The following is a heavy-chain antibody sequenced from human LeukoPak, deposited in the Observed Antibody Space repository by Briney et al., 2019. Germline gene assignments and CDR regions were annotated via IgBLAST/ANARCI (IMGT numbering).Heavy chain of an antibody. D-gene: IGHD6-13*01. CDR3: ASTHSSSWYSWDY. V-gene: IGHV1-69*01. CDR2: IIPIFGTA. Sequence: GASVKVSCKASGGTFSSYAISWVRQAPGQGLEWMGGIIPIFGTANYAQKFQGRVTITADESTSTAYMELSSLRSEDTAVYYCASTHSSSWYSWDYWGQGTLVTVSS. CDR1: GGTFSSYA. J-gene: IGHJ4*02.